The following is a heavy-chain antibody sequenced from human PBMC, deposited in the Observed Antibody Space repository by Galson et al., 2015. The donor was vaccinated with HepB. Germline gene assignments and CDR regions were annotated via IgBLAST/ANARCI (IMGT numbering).Heavy chain of an antibody. J-gene: IGHJ4*02. V-gene: IGHV3-23*01. Sequence: SLRLCCEASGVTCSSYAMSWVRQAPGKGLECISIIRGSGGNTYYAASVKGRFTISRDNSKNTLYLQMNSLRAEDTAIYYCAKARSQWLRPYYFDYWGQGTLVTVSS. CDR2: IRGSGGNT. CDR3: AKARSQWLRPYYFDY. CDR1: GVTCSSYA. D-gene: IGHD6-19*01.